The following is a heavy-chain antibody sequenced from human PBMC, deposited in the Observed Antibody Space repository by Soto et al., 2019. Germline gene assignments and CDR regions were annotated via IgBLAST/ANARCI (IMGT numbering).Heavy chain of an antibody. Sequence: QVLLVQSGAEVKKPGSSVKVSCKASGGTFSSYTISWVRQAPGQGLEWMGRIIPILGIANYAQKFQGRVTITADKSTSTAYMELSSLRSEDTAVYYCARGSGVVVVRDWGQGTLVTVSS. CDR2: IIPILGIA. J-gene: IGHJ4*02. CDR1: GGTFSSYT. CDR3: ARGSGVVVVRD. V-gene: IGHV1-69*02. D-gene: IGHD2-15*01.